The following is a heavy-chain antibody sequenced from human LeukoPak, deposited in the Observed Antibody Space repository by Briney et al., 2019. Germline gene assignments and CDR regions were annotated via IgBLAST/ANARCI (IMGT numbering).Heavy chain of an antibody. Sequence: GGSLRLSCAASGFTFSSYGMHWVRQAPGKGLEWVAVISYDGSNKYYADSVKGRFTISRDNSKNTLYLQMNSLRAEDTAVYYCAKLGDTRYGSGWAYYFDYWGQGTLVTVSS. D-gene: IGHD6-19*01. CDR2: ISYDGSNK. CDR3: AKLGDTRYGSGWAYYFDY. CDR1: GFTFSSYG. J-gene: IGHJ4*02. V-gene: IGHV3-30*18.